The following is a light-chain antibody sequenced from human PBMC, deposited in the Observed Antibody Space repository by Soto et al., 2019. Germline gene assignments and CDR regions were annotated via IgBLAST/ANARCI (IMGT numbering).Light chain of an antibody. CDR1: QRVSSCY. CDR2: GAS. Sequence: EIVLTQSPGTLFLSPGERTTLSCRASQRVSSCYLAWYQQKPGQAPRLLIYGASSRATGIPDRFSGSGSGTDFTLTISRLQPEDFAVYYCHQYGSSLLTFGRGTKVEIK. CDR3: HQYGSSLLT. J-gene: IGKJ4*02. V-gene: IGKV3-20*01.